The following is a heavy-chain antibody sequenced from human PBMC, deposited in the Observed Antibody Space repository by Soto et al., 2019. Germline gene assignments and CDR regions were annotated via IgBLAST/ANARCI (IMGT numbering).Heavy chain of an antibody. Sequence: SETLSLTCAVYGGSFSGYYWSWVRQPPGKGLEWIGEINHSGSTNYNPSLKSRVTISVDTSKNQFSLKLSSVTAADTAVYYCARGYCSSTSCYTRFDPWGQGTLVTVSS. D-gene: IGHD2-2*02. CDR3: ARGYCSSTSCYTRFDP. CDR2: INHSGST. J-gene: IGHJ5*02. V-gene: IGHV4-34*01. CDR1: GGSFSGYY.